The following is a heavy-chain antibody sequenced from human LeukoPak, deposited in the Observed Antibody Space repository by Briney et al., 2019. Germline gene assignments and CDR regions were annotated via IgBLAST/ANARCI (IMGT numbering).Heavy chain of an antibody. CDR3: ARQADDSSSSLVYFDY. D-gene: IGHD6-6*01. V-gene: IGHV4-59*08. J-gene: IGHJ4*02. Sequence: SETLSLTCAVSGGSISSHNWSWIRQPPGKGLEWIGFIYYSGTTKYNPSLKSRVTISADTSKNQFSLKLSSVTAADTAVYYCARQADDSSSSLVYFDYWGQGTLVTATS. CDR2: IYYSGTT. CDR1: GGSISSHN.